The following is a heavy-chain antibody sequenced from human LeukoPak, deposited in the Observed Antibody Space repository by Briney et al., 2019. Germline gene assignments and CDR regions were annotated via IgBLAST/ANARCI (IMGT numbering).Heavy chain of an antibody. CDR2: IIGSGSST. J-gene: IGHJ4*02. Sequence: PGGTLRLSCAASGFTFSSYGMSWVRQAPGKGLQWVSVIIGSGSSTYYADSVKGRFTISRDNSKNTLYLQMNSLRAEDTAVYYCAKVSTVTLIDYWGQGTLVTVSS. CDR3: AKVSTVTLIDY. CDR1: GFTFSSYG. V-gene: IGHV3-23*01. D-gene: IGHD4-17*01.